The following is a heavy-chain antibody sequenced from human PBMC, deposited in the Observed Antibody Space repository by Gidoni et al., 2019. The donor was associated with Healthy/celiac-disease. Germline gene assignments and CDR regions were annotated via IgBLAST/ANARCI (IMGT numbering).Heavy chain of an antibody. D-gene: IGHD1-26*01. CDR3: ASPGSGSYYNFDY. Sequence: EVQLVESGGGWVQPGGSLRPSCEASGFTFSSYSMNWVSQAPGKGLELFSYISSSSSTIYYADSVKGRFTISRDNAKNSLYLQMNSLRDEDTAVYYCASPGSGSYYNFDYWGQGTLVTVSS. CDR2: ISSSSSTI. CDR1: GFTFSSYS. J-gene: IGHJ4*02. V-gene: IGHV3-48*02.